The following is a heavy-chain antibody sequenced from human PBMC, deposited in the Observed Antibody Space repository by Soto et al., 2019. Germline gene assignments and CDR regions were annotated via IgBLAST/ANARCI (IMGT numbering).Heavy chain of an antibody. Sequence: SETRSFTGTVSGGGISDHYYMWIRQPPGRGLEYIASVYNGGSTNYNPSLKSRVIISVDTSKNQFSLRLAPVTAADTAVYYCARTYYESTGFAVGPWGKGTLVTVSS. V-gene: IGHV4-59*11. CDR1: GGGISDHY. CDR3: ARTYYESTGFAVGP. J-gene: IGHJ5*02. D-gene: IGHD3-22*01. CDR2: VYNGGST.